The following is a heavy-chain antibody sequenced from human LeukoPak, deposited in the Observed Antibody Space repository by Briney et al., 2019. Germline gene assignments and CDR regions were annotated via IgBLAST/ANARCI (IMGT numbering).Heavy chain of an antibody. CDR3: AREPLPLRFLSYYYYYYMDV. Sequence: PSETLSLTCTVSGGSLSSSSYYWSWIRQPAGKGLEWIGRIYTSGSTNYNPSLKSRVTMSVDTSKNQFSLKLSSVTAADTAVYYCAREPLPLRFLSYYYYYYMDVWGKGTTVTVSS. D-gene: IGHD3-3*01. J-gene: IGHJ6*03. CDR1: GGSLSSSSYY. V-gene: IGHV4-61*02. CDR2: IYTSGST.